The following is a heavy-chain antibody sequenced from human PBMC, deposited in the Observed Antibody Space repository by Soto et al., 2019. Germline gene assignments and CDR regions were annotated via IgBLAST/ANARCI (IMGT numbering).Heavy chain of an antibody. Sequence: ASVKVSCKASGYTFTSHAIHWVRQAPGQRLEWMGWINAGNGNTEYSQKFQGRVTITRDTSATTAHMELSSLRSEDTAVYSCARGLGGRPRYYALDVWGQGTTVTVSS. CDR2: INAGNGNT. D-gene: IGHD1-26*01. CDR1: GYTFTSHA. V-gene: IGHV1-3*01. J-gene: IGHJ6*02. CDR3: ARGLGGRPRYYALDV.